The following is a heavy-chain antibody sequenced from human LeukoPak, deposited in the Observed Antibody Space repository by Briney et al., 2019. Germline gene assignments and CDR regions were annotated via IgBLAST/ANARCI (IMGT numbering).Heavy chain of an antibody. D-gene: IGHD3-10*01. Sequence: SETLSLTCTVSGGSMRSYYWGWIRQPPGKGLEWIGTIYYSGSTYYNPSLKSRVTISVDTSKNQFSLKLSSVTASDTAVYYCARRFAPSRNDAFDIWGQGTMVTVSS. CDR3: ARRFAPSRNDAFDI. V-gene: IGHV4-39*01. J-gene: IGHJ3*02. CDR1: GGSMRSYY. CDR2: IYYSGST.